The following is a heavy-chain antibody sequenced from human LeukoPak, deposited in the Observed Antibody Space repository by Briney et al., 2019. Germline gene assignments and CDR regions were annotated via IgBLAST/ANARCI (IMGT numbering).Heavy chain of an antibody. V-gene: IGHV3-30*02. CDR1: EFTFSSYG. CDR2: IRYDGSNK. CDR3: AKDYDSSGYYYSPYFDY. J-gene: IGHJ4*02. D-gene: IGHD3-22*01. Sequence: GGSLRLSCAASEFTFSSYGMHWVRQAPGKGLEWVAFIRYDGSNKYYADSVKGRFTISRDNSKNTLYLQMNSLRAEDTAVYYCAKDYDSSGYYYSPYFDYWGQGTLVTVSS.